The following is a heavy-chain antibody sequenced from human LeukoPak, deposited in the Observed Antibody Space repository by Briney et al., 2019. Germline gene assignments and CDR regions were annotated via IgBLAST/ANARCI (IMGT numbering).Heavy chain of an antibody. CDR1: GYSISSGYY. CDR3: ARRIAASVDP. V-gene: IGHV4-38-2*02. J-gene: IGHJ5*02. CDR2: IYHSGST. Sequence: SETLSLTCTVSGYSISSGYYWGWIRQPPGKGLEWIGSIYHSGSTYYNPSLKSRVTISVDTSKNQFSLKLSSVTAADAAVYYCARRIAASVDPWGQGTLVTVSS. D-gene: IGHD6-6*01.